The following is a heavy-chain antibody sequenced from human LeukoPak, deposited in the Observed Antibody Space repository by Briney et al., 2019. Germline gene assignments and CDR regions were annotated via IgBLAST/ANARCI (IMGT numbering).Heavy chain of an antibody. CDR2: INHGGST. CDR3: ASSPMLFY. Sequence: SETLSLTCAVYGGSFSGYYWSWIRQPPGKGLEWIGEINHGGSTNYNPSLKSRVTISVDTSKNQFSLKLSSVTAADTAVYYCASSPMLFYWGQGTLVTVSS. CDR1: GGSFSGYY. J-gene: IGHJ4*02. V-gene: IGHV4-34*01. D-gene: IGHD2-2*01.